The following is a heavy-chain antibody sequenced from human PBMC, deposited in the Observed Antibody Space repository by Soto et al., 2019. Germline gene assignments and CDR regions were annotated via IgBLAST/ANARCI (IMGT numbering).Heavy chain of an antibody. Sequence: GGSLRVSCAASGFTFSSFGMHWVRQATGKGLEWVAVISYDGSNKYYADSVKGRFTISRDNSKNTLYLQMNSLRAEDTAVYYCARASSGSYPLDYYYYGMDVWGQGTTVTVSS. D-gene: IGHD1-26*01. CDR1: GFTFSSFG. CDR2: ISYDGSNK. CDR3: ARASSGSYPLDYYYYGMDV. J-gene: IGHJ6*02. V-gene: IGHV3-30*03.